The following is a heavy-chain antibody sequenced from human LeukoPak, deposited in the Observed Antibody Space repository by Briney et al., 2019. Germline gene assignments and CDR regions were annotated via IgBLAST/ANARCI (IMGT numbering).Heavy chain of an antibody. CDR3: ARGEVTPLIQGFRFNWFGP. V-gene: IGHV1-69*13. J-gene: IGHJ5*02. CDR1: GGTFSSYA. D-gene: IGHD2-21*02. Sequence: ASVKVSCKASGGTFSSYAISWVRQAPGQGLEWMGGIIPIFGTANYAQKFQGRVTITADESTSTAYMELSSLRSEDTAVYYCARGEVTPLIQGFRFNWFGPWGQGTLVTVSS. CDR2: IIPIFGTA.